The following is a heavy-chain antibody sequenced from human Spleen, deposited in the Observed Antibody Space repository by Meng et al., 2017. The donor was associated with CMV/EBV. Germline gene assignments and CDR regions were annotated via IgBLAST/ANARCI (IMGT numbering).Heavy chain of an antibody. CDR2: ISGSGGST. D-gene: IGHD6-13*01. CDR1: GFTFSSYA. CDR3: ARDRAISSWKQYGMDV. V-gene: IGHV3-23*01. J-gene: IGHJ6*02. Sequence: GESLKISCAASGFTFSSYAMSWVRQAPGKGLEWVSAISGSGGSTYYADSVKGRFTISRDNSKNTLYLQMNSLRAEDTAVYYCARDRAISSWKQYGMDVWGQGTTVTVSS.